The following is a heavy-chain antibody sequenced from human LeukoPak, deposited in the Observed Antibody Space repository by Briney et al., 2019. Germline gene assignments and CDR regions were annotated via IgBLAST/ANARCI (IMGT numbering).Heavy chain of an antibody. CDR2: IYYSGST. D-gene: IGHD2-2*01. Sequence: SETLPLTCTVSGGSISSSSYYWGWIRQPPGKGLEWIGSIYYSGSTYYNPSLKSRVTISVDTSKNQFSLKLSSVTAADTAVYYCARHRQKRYCSSTSCPNHPFDYWGQGTLVTVSS. J-gene: IGHJ4*02. CDR3: ARHRQKRYCSSTSCPNHPFDY. V-gene: IGHV4-39*01. CDR1: GGSISSSSYY.